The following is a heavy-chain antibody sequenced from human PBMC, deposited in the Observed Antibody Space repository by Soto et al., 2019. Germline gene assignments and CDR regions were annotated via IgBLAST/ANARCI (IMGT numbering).Heavy chain of an antibody. D-gene: IGHD2-21*02. V-gene: IGHV3-33*06. CDR2: IWYDGST. J-gene: IGHJ4*02. CDR3: AKRDVPHSTSNAYFYDH. Sequence: GGSLRLSCAASGFTFSSYGMHWVRQAPGKGLEWVAVIWYDGSTYSADSVQGRFTVSSDISDNTLFLRMTSLTADDTAVYFCAKRDVPHSTSNAYFYDHWGRGVLVTVSS. CDR1: GFTFSSYG.